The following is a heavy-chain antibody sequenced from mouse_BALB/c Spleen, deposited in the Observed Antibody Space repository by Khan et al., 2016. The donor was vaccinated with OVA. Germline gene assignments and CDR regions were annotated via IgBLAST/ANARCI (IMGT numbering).Heavy chain of an antibody. D-gene: IGHD1-1*01. V-gene: IGHV3-1*02. Sequence: EVQLQESGPDLVTPSQSLSLTCTVTGYSITSGFNWHWLRQFPGNQLEWMGYIHYSGSTNYKPTLKSRISITRDTSKNQFFLQLNSVTTEDTATYYCARSHDHCSRGYYFDYWGQGTTLTVSS. CDR3: ARSHDHCSRGYYFDY. CDR1: GYSITSGFN. CDR2: IHYSGST. J-gene: IGHJ2*01.